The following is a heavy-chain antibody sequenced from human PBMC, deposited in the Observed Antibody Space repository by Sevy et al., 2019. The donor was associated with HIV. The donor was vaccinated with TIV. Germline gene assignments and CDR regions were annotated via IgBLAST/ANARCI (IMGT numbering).Heavy chain of an antibody. Sequence: GGSLRLSCAASGFTFSDYFMSWIRQAPGKGLEWVSYISSSGSTIYYEDSVKGRLTISRDNAKKSLYLQMNSLRAEDMAVYYCARAYDFWSGYSDAFDIWGQGTMVTVSS. D-gene: IGHD3-3*01. V-gene: IGHV3-11*01. J-gene: IGHJ3*02. CDR2: ISSSGSTI. CDR1: GFTFSDYF. CDR3: ARAYDFWSGYSDAFDI.